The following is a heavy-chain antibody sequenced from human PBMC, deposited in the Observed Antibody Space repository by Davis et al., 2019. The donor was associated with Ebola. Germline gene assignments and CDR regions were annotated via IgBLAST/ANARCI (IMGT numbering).Heavy chain of an antibody. Sequence: PGGSLRLSCAASGFTFSSYAMHWVRQAPGKGLEWLAVISYDGSNKYYADSVKGRFTISRDNSKNTLYLQMNSLRAEDTAVYYCARAPAAREYYYYGMDVWGQGTTVTVSS. CDR3: ARAPAAREYYYYGMDV. V-gene: IGHV3-30-3*01. CDR2: ISYDGSNK. CDR1: GFTFSSYA. J-gene: IGHJ6*02. D-gene: IGHD6-6*01.